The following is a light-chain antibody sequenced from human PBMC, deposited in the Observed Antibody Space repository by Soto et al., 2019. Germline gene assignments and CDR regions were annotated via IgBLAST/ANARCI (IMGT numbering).Light chain of an antibody. CDR2: GAS. Sequence: EIVLTQSPGTLSLSPVERATLSCRASQSVNTNYLAWYQQKSGQAPRLLIYGASSRATGIPDRFSGSGSGTDFTLTISRLEPEDFAAYFCQQHGSSPITFGQGTRLEIK. J-gene: IGKJ5*01. CDR1: QSVNTNY. V-gene: IGKV3-20*01. CDR3: QQHGSSPIT.